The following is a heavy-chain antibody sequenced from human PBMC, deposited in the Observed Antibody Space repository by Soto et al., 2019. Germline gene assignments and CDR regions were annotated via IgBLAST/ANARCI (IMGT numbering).Heavy chain of an antibody. Sequence: PGGSLRLSCAASGFTFSSYSMNWVRQAPGRGLEWVSSISSSSSYIYYADSVKGRFTISRDNAKNSLYLQMNSLRAEDTAVYYCARASTNDDAFDIWGQGTMVTVSS. CDR1: GFTFSSYS. D-gene: IGHD2-8*01. CDR2: ISSSSSYI. V-gene: IGHV3-21*01. J-gene: IGHJ3*02. CDR3: ARASTNDDAFDI.